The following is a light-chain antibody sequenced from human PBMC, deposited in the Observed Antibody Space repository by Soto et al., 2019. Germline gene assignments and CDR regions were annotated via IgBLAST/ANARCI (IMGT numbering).Light chain of an antibody. J-gene: IGLJ2*01. CDR1: SSNIGRHG. CDR3: ATWDDSLNGVV. Sequence: QSVLTQPPSASGTPGQRVTISCSGSSSNIGRHGVNWYQHLPGAAPKLLIYSNNQRPSGVPVRFSGSTSGTSVSLTISGLQSEDEADYYCATWDDSLNGVVFGGGTQLTVL. V-gene: IGLV1-44*01. CDR2: SNN.